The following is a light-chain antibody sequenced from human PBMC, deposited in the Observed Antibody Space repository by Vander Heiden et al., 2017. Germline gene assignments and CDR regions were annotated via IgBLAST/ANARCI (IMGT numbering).Light chain of an antibody. V-gene: IGKV1-5*03. J-gene: IGKJ1*01. Sequence: DIQMTQSPSTLSASVGDTVTITCRASLSITRYLAWFQQKLGKAPKLLMFKASDLENGVPSRFRGSGFGTEFALTITSLQPDDFATYYCQQYKSYPWTFGQGTKVEVK. CDR2: KAS. CDR3: QQYKSYPWT. CDR1: LSITRY.